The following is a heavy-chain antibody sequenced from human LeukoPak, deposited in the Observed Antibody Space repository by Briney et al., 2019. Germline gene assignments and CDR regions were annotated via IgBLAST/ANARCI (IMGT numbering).Heavy chain of an antibody. Sequence: SETLSLTCTVSGGSISSSSYYWGWIRQPPGKGLEWIGSIYYSGSPYYNPSLKSRVTISVDTSKNQFSLKLSSVTAADTAVYYCAREDRGYSGYDPYYFDYWGQGTLVTVSS. V-gene: IGHV4-39*07. CDR3: AREDRGYSGYDPYYFDY. D-gene: IGHD5-12*01. CDR1: GGSISSSSYY. J-gene: IGHJ4*02. CDR2: IYYSGSP.